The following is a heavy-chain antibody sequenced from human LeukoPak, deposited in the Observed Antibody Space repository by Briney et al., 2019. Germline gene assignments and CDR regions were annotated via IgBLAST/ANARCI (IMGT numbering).Heavy chain of an antibody. Sequence: SETLSLTCIVSVDSISSANFYWTWIRQPPGKGLEWIGSIYYSGRSYSNPSLTSRVTISVDTSKNQFSLRLNSVTAADTAAYYCAREAVAIDYWGQGTLVTVSS. J-gene: IGHJ4*02. CDR1: VDSISSANFY. CDR3: AREAVAIDY. CDR2: IYYSGRS. V-gene: IGHV4-39*02. D-gene: IGHD6-19*01.